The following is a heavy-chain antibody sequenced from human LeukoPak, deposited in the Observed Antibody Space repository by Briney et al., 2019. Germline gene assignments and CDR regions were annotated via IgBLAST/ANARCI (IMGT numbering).Heavy chain of an antibody. J-gene: IGHJ6*03. V-gene: IGHV3-20*04. CDR2: INWNGDRT. D-gene: IGHD6-6*01. CDR3: ARTEYSSSAYPYYYMDV. Sequence: GGSLRLSCAASGFTFDDYGFSWVRQAPGKGLEWVSGINWNGDRTAYADSVKGRFTISRDNAKNSLFLQMNSLGADDTALYYCARTEYSSSAYPYYYMDVWGRGTTVTVSS. CDR1: GFTFDDYG.